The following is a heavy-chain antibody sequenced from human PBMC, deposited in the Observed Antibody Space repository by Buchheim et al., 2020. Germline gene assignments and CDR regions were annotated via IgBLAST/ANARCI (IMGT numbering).Heavy chain of an antibody. CDR2: IYTSAIT. V-gene: IGHV4-61*02. CDR3: ARDIGQQLIRN. Sequence: QVQLQESGPGLVKPSQTLSLTCTVSDGSIPSGSYYWSWIRQPAGTGLELIGRIYTSAITSYNPSLKSRFTISLATSQHQFSLKLSSVTAADTAVYYCARDIGQQLIRNWGQGTL. J-gene: IGHJ4*02. D-gene: IGHD6-13*01. CDR1: DGSIPSGSYY.